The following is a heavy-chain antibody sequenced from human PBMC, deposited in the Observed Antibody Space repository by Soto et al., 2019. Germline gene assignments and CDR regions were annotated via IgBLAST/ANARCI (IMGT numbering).Heavy chain of an antibody. CDR2: ISAHNGNT. D-gene: IGHD1-1*01. Sequence: QVPLVQSGAEVKKPGASVKVSCKGSGYGFTTYGITWVRQAPGQGLEWMAWISAHNGNTNYAQKLQGRVTVTRDTSTSTAYMELRGLRSDDTAVYYCARGRYGDYWGQGALVTVSS. V-gene: IGHV1-18*01. CDR3: ARGRYGDY. J-gene: IGHJ4*02. CDR1: GYGFTTYG.